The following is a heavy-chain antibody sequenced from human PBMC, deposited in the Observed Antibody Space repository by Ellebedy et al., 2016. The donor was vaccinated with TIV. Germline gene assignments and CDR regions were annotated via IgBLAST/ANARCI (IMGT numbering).Heavy chain of an antibody. V-gene: IGHV3-72*01. J-gene: IGHJ5*02. CDR1: GFTFSDHY. CDR3: ARQGGYTYARASNWFDP. D-gene: IGHD5-18*01. Sequence: GESLKISCAASGFTFSDHYMDWVRQAPGKGLEWVGRTRNKANSYTTEYAASVKGRFTISRDDSKNSLYLQMNSLRAEDTAFYYCARQGGYTYARASNWFDPWGQGTLVTVSS. CDR2: TRNKANSYTT.